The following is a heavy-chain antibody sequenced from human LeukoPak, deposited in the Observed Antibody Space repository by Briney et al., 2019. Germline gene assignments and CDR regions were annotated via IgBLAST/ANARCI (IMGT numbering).Heavy chain of an antibody. J-gene: IGHJ4*02. CDR1: GGSISSYY. CDR3: ARRRGSYFPFDY. Sequence: SETLSLTCTVSGGSISSYYWSWIRQPPGKGLEWIGYIYYSGSTNYSPSLKSRVTISVDTSKNQFSLKLTSVTAADTAVYYCARRRGSYFPFDYWGQGTLVTVSS. D-gene: IGHD1-26*01. CDR2: IYYSGST. V-gene: IGHV4-59*01.